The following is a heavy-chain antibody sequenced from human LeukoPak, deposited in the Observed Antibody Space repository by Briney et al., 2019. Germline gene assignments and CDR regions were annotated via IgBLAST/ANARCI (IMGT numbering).Heavy chain of an antibody. V-gene: IGHV4-59*08. CDR1: GGSISSYY. J-gene: IGHJ4*02. CDR2: IYYSGST. Sequence: SETLSLTCTVSGGSISSYYWSWIRQPPGKGLEWIGYIYYSGSTNYNPSLKSRVTISVDTSKNQFSLKLSSVTAADTAVYYCARGFYDSSGYADDYWGQGTLVTVSS. D-gene: IGHD3-22*01. CDR3: ARGFYDSSGYADDY.